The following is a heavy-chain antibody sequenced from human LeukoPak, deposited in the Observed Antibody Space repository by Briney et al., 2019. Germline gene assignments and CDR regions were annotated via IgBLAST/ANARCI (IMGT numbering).Heavy chain of an antibody. CDR2: IIPIFGTA. V-gene: IGHV1-69*05. D-gene: IGHD2-15*01. Sequence: GASVKVSCKASGGTFSSYAISWVRQAPGQGLEWMGGIIPIFGTANYAQKFQGRVTITTDESTSTAYMELSSLRSEDTAVYYCARVVVVAATPIRRYYYYYMDVWGKGTTVTVSS. CDR3: ARVVVVAATPIRRYYYYYMDV. CDR1: GGTFSSYA. J-gene: IGHJ6*03.